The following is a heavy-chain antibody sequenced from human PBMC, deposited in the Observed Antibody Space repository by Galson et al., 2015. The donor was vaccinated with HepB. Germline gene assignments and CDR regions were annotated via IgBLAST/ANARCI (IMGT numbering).Heavy chain of an antibody. V-gene: IGHV1-3*01. CDR3: ARDGVVLWFGELWDY. J-gene: IGHJ4*02. D-gene: IGHD3-10*01. CDR2: INAGNGNT. Sequence: QSGAEVKKPGASVKVSCKASGYTFTSYAMHWVRQAPGQRLEWMGWINAGNGNTKYSQKFQGRVTITRDTSASTAYMELSSLRSEDTAVYYCARDGVVLWFGELWDYWGQGTLVTVSS. CDR1: GYTFTSYA.